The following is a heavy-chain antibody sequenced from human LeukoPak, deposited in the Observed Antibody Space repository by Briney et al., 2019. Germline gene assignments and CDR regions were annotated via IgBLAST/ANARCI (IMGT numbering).Heavy chain of an antibody. CDR1: GGSFSGYY. Sequence: SETLSLTCAVYGGSFSGYYWSWIRRPPGKGLEWIGEVNHSGSTNYNPSLKSRVTISVDTSKNQFSLKLSSVTAADTAVYYCARHAYGSGSYYSRYYYYYGMDVWGQGTTVTVSS. V-gene: IGHV4-34*01. D-gene: IGHD3-10*01. J-gene: IGHJ6*02. CDR3: ARHAYGSGSYYSRYYYYYGMDV. CDR2: VNHSGST.